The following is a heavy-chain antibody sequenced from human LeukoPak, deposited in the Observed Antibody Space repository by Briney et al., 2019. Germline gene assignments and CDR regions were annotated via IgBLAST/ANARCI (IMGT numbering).Heavy chain of an antibody. D-gene: IGHD2-2*01. CDR2: MSPNGGST. CDR3: AKAGGYCSSTSCYLFD. Sequence: PGGSLRLSCAASGFTFSSYAMSWVRQAPGKGLEWVSSMSPNGGSTYYADSVKSRFTISRDNSKNTLYLQMNSLRAEDTAVYYCAKAGGYCSSTSCYLFDWGQGALVTVSS. V-gene: IGHV3-23*01. J-gene: IGHJ4*02. CDR1: GFTFSSYA.